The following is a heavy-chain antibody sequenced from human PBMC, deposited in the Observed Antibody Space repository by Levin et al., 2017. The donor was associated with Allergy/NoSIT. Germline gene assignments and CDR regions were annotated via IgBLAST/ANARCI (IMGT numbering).Heavy chain of an antibody. V-gene: IGHV1-8*01. D-gene: IGHD2-15*01. CDR2: MNPNSGNT. CDR1: GYTFTSYD. CDR3: ARARKTRGSGDGFDY. Sequence: GESLKISCKASGYTFTSYDINWVRQATGQGLEWMGWMNPNSGNTGYAQKFQGRVTMTRNTSISTAYMELSSLRSEDTAVYYCARARKTRGSGDGFDYWGQGTLVTVSS. J-gene: IGHJ4*02.